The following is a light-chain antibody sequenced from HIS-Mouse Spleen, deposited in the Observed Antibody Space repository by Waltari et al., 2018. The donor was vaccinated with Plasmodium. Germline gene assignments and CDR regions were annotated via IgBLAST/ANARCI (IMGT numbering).Light chain of an antibody. V-gene: IGLV3-10*01. CDR3: YSTDSSGNHRV. J-gene: IGLJ3*02. Sequence: SYELTQPPSLSLSPGQTARITSSGAALTKKYAYWYQQKSGQAPLLVIYEDSKRPSGIPERFSGSSSGTMATLTISGAQVEDEADYYCYSTDSSGNHRVFGGGTKLTVL. CDR1: ALTKKY. CDR2: EDS.